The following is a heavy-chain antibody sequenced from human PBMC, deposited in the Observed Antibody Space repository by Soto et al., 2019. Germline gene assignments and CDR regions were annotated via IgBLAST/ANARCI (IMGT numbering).Heavy chain of an antibody. CDR3: ATDPDSSGYYYT. Sequence: ASVKVSCKASGYTFTSYAMHWVRQAPGQRLEWMGWINAGNGNTKYSQKFQGRVTMTRDTSTGTAYMELSSLRSEDTAVSYCATDPDSSGYYYTWGQGTLVTVSS. CDR2: INAGNGNT. V-gene: IGHV1-3*01. CDR1: GYTFTSYA. D-gene: IGHD3-22*01. J-gene: IGHJ5*02.